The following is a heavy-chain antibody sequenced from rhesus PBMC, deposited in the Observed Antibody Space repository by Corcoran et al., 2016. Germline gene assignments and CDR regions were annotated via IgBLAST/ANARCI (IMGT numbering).Heavy chain of an antibody. CDR2: IGNVCGSK. J-gene: IGHJ4*01. V-gene: IGHV3-178*01. Sequence: EVQLVESGGGLAKPGGSLRLSCAASGFTFSDYYMDWVRQAPGKGLEWVSRIGNVCGSKWYADVVKVRFTISRENANNTLDIQMNSLRAEDTAVYYCARDRCTAGTVGRYWGQGVLVTVSS. CDR3: ARDRCTAGTVGRY. D-gene: IGHD5-24*01. CDR1: GFTFSDYY.